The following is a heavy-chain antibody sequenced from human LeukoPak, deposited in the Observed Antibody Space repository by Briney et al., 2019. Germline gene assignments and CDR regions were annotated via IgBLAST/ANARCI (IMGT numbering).Heavy chain of an antibody. CDR2: IIPIFGTA. CDR3: ACPREGNWSIYYYYGMDV. CDR1: GGTFSSYA. V-gene: IGHV1-69*13. D-gene: IGHD1-20*01. Sequence: ASVKVSCTASGGTFSSYAISWVRQAPGQGLEWMGGIIPIFGTANYAQKFQGRVTITADESTSTAYMELSSLRSEDTAVYYCACPREGNWSIYYYYGMDVWGQGTTVTVSS. J-gene: IGHJ6*02.